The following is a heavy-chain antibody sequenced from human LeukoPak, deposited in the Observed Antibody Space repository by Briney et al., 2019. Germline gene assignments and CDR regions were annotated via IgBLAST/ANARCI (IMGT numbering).Heavy chain of an antibody. Sequence: PPGGSLRLSCGASVFTFSSYGMHWVRQAPGKGLERVAFIRYDGSTKYYADSVKGRFTISRDNSKNTLYLQMNSLRAEDTAVYYCAKRGPGSPQSGKYYFDYWGQGTLVTVSS. CDR1: VFTFSSYG. V-gene: IGHV3-30*02. CDR2: IRYDGSTK. D-gene: IGHD3-10*01. CDR3: AKRGPGSPQSGKYYFDY. J-gene: IGHJ4*02.